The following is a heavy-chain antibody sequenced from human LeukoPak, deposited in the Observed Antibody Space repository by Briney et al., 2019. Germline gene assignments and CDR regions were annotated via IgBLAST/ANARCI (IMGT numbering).Heavy chain of an antibody. D-gene: IGHD4-23*01. CDR2: ISSSSYI. Sequence: GGSLRLSCAASGFPFSSYSMNWVRQAPGKGLEWVSSISSSSYIYYADSVKGRFTISRDNAKNSLYLQMNSLRAEDTAVYYCARSDDYGGNHLDYWGQGTLVTVSS. CDR3: ARSDDYGGNHLDY. CDR1: GFPFSSYS. V-gene: IGHV3-21*01. J-gene: IGHJ4*02.